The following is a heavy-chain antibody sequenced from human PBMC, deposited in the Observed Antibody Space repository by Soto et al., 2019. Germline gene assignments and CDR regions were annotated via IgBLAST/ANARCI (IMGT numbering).Heavy chain of an antibody. CDR1: GFTFSSYA. D-gene: IGHD2-8*01. J-gene: IGHJ6*02. CDR2: ISGSSDTT. Sequence: EVQLLESGGDLVQPGGSLRLSCAASGFTFSSYAMSWVRQAPGKGLEWVSGISGSSDTTYYADSVKGRFSISRDTSKNTLSLLRHRLGAEETAVYYCAKCAQEDSASGVCYWRSYYGLDVWGQGTAVPVSS. CDR3: AKCAQEDSASGVCYWRSYYGLDV. V-gene: IGHV3-23*01.